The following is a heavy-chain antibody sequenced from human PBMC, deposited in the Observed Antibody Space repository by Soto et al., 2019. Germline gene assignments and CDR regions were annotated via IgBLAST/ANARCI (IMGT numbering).Heavy chain of an antibody. J-gene: IGHJ5*02. CDR2: IYSSGST. Sequence: QVQLQESGPGLVKPSQTLSLTCSVSGGSINTSGYYWSWIRQYPGRGLEWIGYIYSSGSTYYNPSLESRVTMSLDTSDNQFSLKLSSVTAADTAVYYCARLGGRYFDVGECFDPWGQGILVTVSS. D-gene: IGHD3-9*01. CDR3: ARLGGRYFDVGECFDP. V-gene: IGHV4-31*03. CDR1: GGSINTSGYY.